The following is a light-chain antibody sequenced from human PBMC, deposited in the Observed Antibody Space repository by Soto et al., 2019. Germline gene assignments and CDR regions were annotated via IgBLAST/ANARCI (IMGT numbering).Light chain of an antibody. J-gene: IGLJ2*01. Sequence: QSALTQPASVSGSPGQSMTISFTGTSSDVGGYNYVSWYQQHPGKAPKLMIYDVSNRPSGVSNRFSGSKSGNTDSLTISGLQAEDEADYYCSSYTSSSTDVVFGGGTKLTVL. CDR1: SSDVGGYNY. CDR2: DVS. V-gene: IGLV2-14*01. CDR3: SSYTSSSTDVV.